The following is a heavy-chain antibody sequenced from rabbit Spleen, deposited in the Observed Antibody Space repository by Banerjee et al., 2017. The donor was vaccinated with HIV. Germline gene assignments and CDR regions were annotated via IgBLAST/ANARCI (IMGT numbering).Heavy chain of an antibody. Sequence: QEQLVESGGGLVQPEGSLTLTCTVSGFSFSSSYWICWVRQAPGKGLEWIACIDGGSSGSTYYASWANGRFTISRDNVQNMLYLQLNSLTAADTATYFCVREVDHILGSWGPGTLVTVS. CDR3: VREVDHILGS. J-gene: IGHJ4*01. CDR2: IDGGSSGST. CDR1: GFSFSSSYW. V-gene: IGHV1S45*01. D-gene: IGHD1-1*01.